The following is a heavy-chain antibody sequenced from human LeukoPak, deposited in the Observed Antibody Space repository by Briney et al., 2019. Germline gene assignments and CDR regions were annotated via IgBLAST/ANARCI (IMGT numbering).Heavy chain of an antibody. CDR3: GSYRRAYDV. V-gene: IGHV3-53*01. CDR1: GFTFSSYS. Sequence: GGSLRLSCAASGFTFSSYSMNWVRQAPGKGLEWVSDILDDGRIYYADSVKGRFTNSRDHSQNKVNLQMDNLRAEDAAIYYCGSYRRAYDVWGQGTVVTVAS. J-gene: IGHJ3*01. CDR2: ILDDGRI. D-gene: IGHD1-26*01.